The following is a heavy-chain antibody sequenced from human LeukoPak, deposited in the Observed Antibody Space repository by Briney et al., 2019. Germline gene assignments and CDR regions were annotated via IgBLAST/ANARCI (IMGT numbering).Heavy chain of an antibody. V-gene: IGHV3-74*01. CDR3: ARVSSGSYFGYYYYYMDV. Sequence: GGSLRLSCAASGFTFSNYWMHWVRPAPGKGLVWVSRINSDGSSTSYADSVKGRFTISRDNAKNTLYLQMNSLRAEDTAVYYCARVSSGSYFGYYYYYMDVWGKGTTDTVSS. D-gene: IGHD1-26*01. J-gene: IGHJ6*03. CDR1: GFTFSNYW. CDR2: INSDGSST.